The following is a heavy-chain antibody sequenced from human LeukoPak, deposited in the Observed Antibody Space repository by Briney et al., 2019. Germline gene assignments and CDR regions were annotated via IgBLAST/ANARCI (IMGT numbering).Heavy chain of an antibody. J-gene: IGHJ3*02. V-gene: IGHV3-30*03. CDR1: GLTFSSYG. CDR2: ISYDGSNK. D-gene: IGHD2-15*01. CDR3: ARICSGGSCYFPSI. Sequence: PGGSLRLSCAASGLTFSSYGIHWVRQAPGKGLEWVALISYDGSNKYYADPVKGRFTISRDNSRNTLYLQMNSLKSEDTAVYYCARICSGGSCYFPSIWGQGTMVTVPS.